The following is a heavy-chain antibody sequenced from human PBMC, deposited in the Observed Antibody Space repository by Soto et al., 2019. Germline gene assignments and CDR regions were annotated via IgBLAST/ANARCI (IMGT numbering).Heavy chain of an antibody. V-gene: IGHV3-30*18. Sequence: GGALRLSCAACALNFSTHRLAWVRQAPGKGLEWVAVISYDGSNKYYADSVKSRFTISRDNSKNTLYLQMNSLRAEDTAVYYCAKASPGFDYWGKGTLVTV. CDR3: AKASPGFDY. J-gene: IGHJ4*02. CDR1: ALNFSTHR. CDR2: ISYDGSNK.